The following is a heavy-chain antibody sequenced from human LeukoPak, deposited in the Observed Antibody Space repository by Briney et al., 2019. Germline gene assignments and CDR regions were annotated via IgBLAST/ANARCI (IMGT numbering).Heavy chain of an antibody. V-gene: IGHV1-2*04. D-gene: IGHD6-13*01. CDR1: GYTFTGYY. J-gene: IGHJ4*02. Sequence: GASVKVSCKASGYTFTGYYMHWVRQAPGQGLEWMGWINPNSGGTNYAQKFQGWVTMTRDTSISTAYMELNRLRSDDTAVYYCARSTYSSSFAGAFDYWGQGTLVTVSS. CDR3: ARSTYSSSFAGAFDY. CDR2: INPNSGGT.